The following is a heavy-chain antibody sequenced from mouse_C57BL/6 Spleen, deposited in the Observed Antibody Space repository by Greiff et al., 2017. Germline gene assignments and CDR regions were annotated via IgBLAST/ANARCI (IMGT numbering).Heavy chain of an antibody. CDR3: ARGLTGVYFDY. Sequence: EVQLVESEGGLVQPGSSMKLSCTASGFTFSDYYMAWVRQVPEKGPEWVANINYDGSSTYYLDSLKSRFIISRDNAKNILYLQMSSLKSEDTATYYCARGLTGVYFDYWGQGTTLTVSS. D-gene: IGHD4-1*01. CDR2: INYDGSST. V-gene: IGHV5-16*01. CDR1: GFTFSDYY. J-gene: IGHJ2*01.